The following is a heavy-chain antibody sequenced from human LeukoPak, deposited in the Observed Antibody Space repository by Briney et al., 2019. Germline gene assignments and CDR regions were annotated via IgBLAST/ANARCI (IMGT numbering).Heavy chain of an antibody. V-gene: IGHV3-23*01. J-gene: IGHJ3*02. CDR2: SSGSGGKT. D-gene: IGHD3-3*02. CDR3: SNSQGMSAIGILPLCAFEI. Sequence: AGGSLRLSCAASGFMFRAYGVTWVRQAPGKELQWVSSSSGSGGKTYFADSVKGRFTISRDNDDKTLYLHMNSLRVEDTAVYYCSNSQGMSAIGILPLCAFEIWARGKVVTVAS. CDR1: GFMFRAYG.